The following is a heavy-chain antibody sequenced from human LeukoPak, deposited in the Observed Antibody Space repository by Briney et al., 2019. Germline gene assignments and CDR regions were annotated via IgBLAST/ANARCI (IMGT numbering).Heavy chain of an antibody. J-gene: IGHJ6*02. Sequence: SSETLSLTCTVSGGSVSSGSYYWSWIRQPPGKGLEWIEYIYYSGSTNYNPSLKSRVTISVDTSKNQFSLMLSSVTAAETAVYYCARYCSSTSCYHRNHGMDVCGQGTTFTVSS. V-gene: IGHV4-61*01. D-gene: IGHD2-2*01. CDR3: ARYCSSTSCYHRNHGMDV. CDR2: IYYSGST. CDR1: GGSVSSGSYY.